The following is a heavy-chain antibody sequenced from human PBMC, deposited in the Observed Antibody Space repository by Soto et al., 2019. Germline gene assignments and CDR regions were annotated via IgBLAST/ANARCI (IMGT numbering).Heavy chain of an antibody. J-gene: IGHJ6*02. Sequence: QVQLVQSGAEVKKPGSSVKVSCKASGGTFSSYAISWVRQAPGQGLEWMGGIIPIFGTANYAQKFQGRVTITADKSTSTAYMELSSLRSEDTAVYYCAREGSGSYYQSHYYYGMDVWGQGTTVTVSS. V-gene: IGHV1-69*06. D-gene: IGHD3-10*01. CDR2: IIPIFGTA. CDR1: GGTFSSYA. CDR3: AREGSGSYYQSHYYYGMDV.